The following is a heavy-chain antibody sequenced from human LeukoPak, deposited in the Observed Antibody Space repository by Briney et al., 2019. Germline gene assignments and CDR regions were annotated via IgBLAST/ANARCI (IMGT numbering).Heavy chain of an antibody. CDR2: IKSRNDAGTT. CDR1: GFTFLNAW. CDR3: TTYSSGSFNY. V-gene: IGHV3-15*01. D-gene: IGHD1-26*01. Sequence: GGSLRLSCAASGFTFLNAWMTWVRQAPGKGLQWVGHIKSRNDAGTTDYAAPVKGRFTISRDDSKKTLYLQMNSLKSEDTAVYYCTTYSSGSFNYWGQGTLVTVSS. J-gene: IGHJ4*01.